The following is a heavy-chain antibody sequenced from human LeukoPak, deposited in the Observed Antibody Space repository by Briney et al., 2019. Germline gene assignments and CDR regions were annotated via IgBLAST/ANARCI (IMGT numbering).Heavy chain of an antibody. V-gene: IGHV3-30-3*01. CDR1: GFTFSSYA. D-gene: IGHD5-12*01. CDR3: ARASRYSGYDGFDY. Sequence: GRSLRLSCAASGFTFSSYAMHWVRQAPGKGLEWVAVISYDGSNKYYADSVKGRFTISRDNSKNTLYLQMNSLRAEDTAVYYCARASRYSGYDGFDYWGQGTLVTVSS. J-gene: IGHJ4*02. CDR2: ISYDGSNK.